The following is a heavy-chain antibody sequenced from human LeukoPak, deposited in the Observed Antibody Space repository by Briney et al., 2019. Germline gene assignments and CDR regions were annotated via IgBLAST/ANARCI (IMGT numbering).Heavy chain of an antibody. CDR2: IYPGDSDT. Sequence: GESLKISCKGSGYSFTSYWIGWVRQMLGKGLEWMGIIYPGDSDTRYSPSFQGQVTISADKSISTAYLQWSSLKASDTAMYYCARQRTLDKYSSSWYSGNYYYYGMDVWGQGTTVTVSS. D-gene: IGHD6-13*01. J-gene: IGHJ6*02. V-gene: IGHV5-51*01. CDR1: GYSFTSYW. CDR3: ARQRTLDKYSSSWYSGNYYYYGMDV.